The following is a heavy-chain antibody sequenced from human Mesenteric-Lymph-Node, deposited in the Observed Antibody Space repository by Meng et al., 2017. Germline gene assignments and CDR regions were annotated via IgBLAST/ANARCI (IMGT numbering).Heavy chain of an antibody. CDR3: ARGRGNQPLFDF. Sequence: QGQLVQSGAEVKKPGSSGKGACKTSGGSFSTYTFSWVRQAPGQGVEWMGGLIPVLNKAKSATRFQDRVTFTADETTTTAYMELSSLTFEDTAVYFCARGRGNQPLFDFWGQGTLVTVSS. J-gene: IGHJ4*02. D-gene: IGHD2/OR15-2a*01. CDR2: LIPVLNKA. V-gene: IGHV1-69*10. CDR1: GGSFSTYT.